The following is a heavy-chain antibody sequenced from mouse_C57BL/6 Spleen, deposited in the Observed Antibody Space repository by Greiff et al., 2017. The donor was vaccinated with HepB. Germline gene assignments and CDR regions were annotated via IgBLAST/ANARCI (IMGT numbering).Heavy chain of an antibody. V-gene: IGHV1-62-2*01. Sequence: VKLMESGAELVKPGASVKLSCKASGYTFTEYTIHWVKQRSGQGLEWIGWFYPGSGSIKYNEKFKDKATLTADKSSSTVYMELSRLTSEDSAVYFFARHEEKGYFYGSNAMDYWGQGTSVTVSS. CDR2: FYPGSGSI. J-gene: IGHJ4*01. CDR1: GYTFTEYT. D-gene: IGHD1-1*01. CDR3: ARHEEKGYFYGSNAMDY.